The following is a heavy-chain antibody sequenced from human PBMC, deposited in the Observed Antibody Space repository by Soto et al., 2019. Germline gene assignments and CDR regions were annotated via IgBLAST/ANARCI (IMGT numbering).Heavy chain of an antibody. CDR2: ISRSSNTI. Sequence: EVHLVESGGGLVQPGGSLRLSCAASGFTLSSYTMHWVRQAPGKGLEWVSYISRSSNTIYYAGSVKGRFTISRDSAKNSVYLQMNSRRDGDTAVYYCATSHPLRIVEAAALRLWGGRHYYFYYMDVWGKGTTVTVSS. V-gene: IGHV3-48*02. CDR1: GFTLSSYT. CDR3: ATSHPLRIVEAAALRLWGGRHYYFYYMDV. J-gene: IGHJ6*03. D-gene: IGHD2-2*01.